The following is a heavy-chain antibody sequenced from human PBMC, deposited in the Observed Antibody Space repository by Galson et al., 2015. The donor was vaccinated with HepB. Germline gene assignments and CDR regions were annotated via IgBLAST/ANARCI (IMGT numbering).Heavy chain of an antibody. Sequence: CAISGDSVSSNSAAWNWIRQSPSRGLEWLGRTYYKSKWYNDYAVSVKSRVTINPDTSKNQFSLQLNSVTPGDTAVYYCARAVNRGLSWAFDYWGQGTLVTVSS. CDR3: ARAVNRGLSWAFDY. D-gene: IGHD6-13*01. V-gene: IGHV6-1*01. CDR1: GDSVSSNSAA. CDR2: TYYKSKWYN. J-gene: IGHJ4*02.